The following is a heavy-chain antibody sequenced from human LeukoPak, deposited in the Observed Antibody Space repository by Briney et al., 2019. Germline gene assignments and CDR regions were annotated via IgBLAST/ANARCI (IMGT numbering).Heavy chain of an antibody. V-gene: IGHV4-34*01. CDR2: INHSGCT. CDR3: ARAIFSRYFDY. Sequence: SETLSLTCAVSGGSFSGYYWSWIRQPPGKGLEWSGEINHSGCTNYNPSLKSRVTISVDTSKNHLSLKLISVTAADTAVYHCARAIFSRYFDYWGQGTLVTVSS. J-gene: IGHJ4*02. CDR1: GGSFSGYY.